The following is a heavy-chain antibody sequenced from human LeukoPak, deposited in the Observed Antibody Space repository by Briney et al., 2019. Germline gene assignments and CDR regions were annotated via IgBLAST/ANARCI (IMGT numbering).Heavy chain of an antibody. D-gene: IGHD2-15*01. CDR3: ARVPPYCSGGSCYHRHYFDY. J-gene: IGHJ4*02. CDR1: GGSISSGGYS. CDR2: IYHSGST. Sequence: SETLSLTCAVSGGSISSGGYSWSWIRQPPGKGLEWIGYIYHSGSTYYNPSLKSRVTISVDRSKNQFSLKLSSVTAADTAVYYCARVPPYCSGGSCYHRHYFDYWGQGTLVTVSS. V-gene: IGHV4-30-2*01.